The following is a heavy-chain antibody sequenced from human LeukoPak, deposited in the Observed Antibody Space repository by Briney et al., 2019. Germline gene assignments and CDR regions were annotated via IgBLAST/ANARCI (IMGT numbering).Heavy chain of an antibody. V-gene: IGHV3-23*01. CDR1: GFTFSSYA. CDR2: ISGSGGST. J-gene: IGHJ4*02. CDR3: AKPQIIHPDSSGYYAY. D-gene: IGHD3-22*01. Sequence: GGPLRLSCAASGFTFSSYAMSWVRQAPGKGLEWVSAISGSGGSTYYADSVKGRFTISRDNSKNTLYLQMNSLRAEDTAVYYCAKPQIIHPDSSGYYAYWGQGTLVTVSS.